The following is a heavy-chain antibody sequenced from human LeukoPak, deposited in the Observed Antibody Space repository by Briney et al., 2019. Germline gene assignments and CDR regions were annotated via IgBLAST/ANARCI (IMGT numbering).Heavy chain of an antibody. J-gene: IGHJ4*02. CDR1: GFTFVDYG. CDR3: ARDRGYSTFDY. V-gene: IGHV3-20*04. Sequence: GGSLRLSCATSGFTFVDYGLSWVRRAPGKGLEWLCAINYNGAITDYADSVKGRFTISRDNAKNSLYLRMDSLRVEDTAVYYCARDRGYSTFDYWGQGTLVTVSS. D-gene: IGHD4-23*01. CDR2: INYNGAIT.